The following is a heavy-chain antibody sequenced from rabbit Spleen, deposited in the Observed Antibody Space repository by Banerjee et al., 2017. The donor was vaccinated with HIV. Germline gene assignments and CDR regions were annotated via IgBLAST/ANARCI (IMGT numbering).Heavy chain of an antibody. Sequence: QSLEESGGDLVKPGTSLTLTCTASGFSFISGYYMCWVRQAPGKGLEWIACIAAGSGSTYSAAWAKGRFTVSRENTQNTVSLQLNSLTAADTATYFCARDAGTSFSSYGMDLWGPGTLVTVS. CDR1: GFSFISGYY. D-gene: IGHD8-1*01. CDR2: IAAGSGST. V-gene: IGHV1S40*01. J-gene: IGHJ6*01. CDR3: ARDAGTSFSSYGMDL.